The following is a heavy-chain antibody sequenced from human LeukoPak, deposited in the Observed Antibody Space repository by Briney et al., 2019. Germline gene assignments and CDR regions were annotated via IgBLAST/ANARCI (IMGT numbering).Heavy chain of an antibody. CDR1: GYTFTSYY. J-gene: IGHJ4*02. CDR3: ARTLSLDGYNHFDF. V-gene: IGHV1-46*01. Sequence: ASVKVSCKASGYTFTSYYMHWVRQAPGQGLEWMGIINPSGGSTSYAQKFQGRLTITADESTSTTYMELSSLRSEDTAVYYCARTLSLDGYNHFDFWGQGTLVTVSS. D-gene: IGHD5-24*01. CDR2: INPSGGST.